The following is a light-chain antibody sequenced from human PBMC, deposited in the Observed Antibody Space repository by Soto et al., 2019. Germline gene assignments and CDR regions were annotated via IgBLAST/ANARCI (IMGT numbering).Light chain of an antibody. J-gene: IGLJ1*01. CDR3: SSYTSISTYV. V-gene: IGLV2-14*01. Sequence: QSVLTQPASVSGSPGQSITISCTGTSSDVGGYNFVSWYQQHPYKAPKLMIYDVTNRPSGVSNRFSGSKSGNTASLTISGLQAEDEADYYCSSYTSISTYVFGTGTQLTV. CDR1: SSDVGGYNF. CDR2: DVT.